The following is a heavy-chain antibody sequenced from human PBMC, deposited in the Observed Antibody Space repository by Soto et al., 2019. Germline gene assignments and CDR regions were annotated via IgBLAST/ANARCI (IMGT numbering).Heavy chain of an antibody. J-gene: IGHJ4*01. Sequence: EVQLLDSGGGLAQPGGCLRLSCAASGFSFSNYAMTWVRQTPGKGLEWVSTISSSGGTTYYADSVKGRFTISRDNSKNTLFLQMNSLRAEDTAIYYCAKWDDSGGSRGAPFDYCGPGTLVTVSS. CDR2: ISSSGGTT. D-gene: IGHD3-22*01. CDR3: AKWDDSGGSRGAPFDY. V-gene: IGHV3-23*01. CDR1: GFSFSNYA.